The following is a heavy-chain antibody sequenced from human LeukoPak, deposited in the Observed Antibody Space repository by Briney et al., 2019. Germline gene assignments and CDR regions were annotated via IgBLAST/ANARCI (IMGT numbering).Heavy chain of an antibody. V-gene: IGHV3-66*01. CDR2: IYSGGST. J-gene: IGHJ4*02. CDR3: ARDNYVWGSYRYPESPFDY. CDR1: GFTVSSNY. D-gene: IGHD3-16*02. Sequence: GGSLRLSFAASGFTVSSNYMSWVRQAPGKGLEWVSVIYSGGSTYYADSVKGRFTISRDNSKNTLYLQMNSLRAEDTAVYYCARDNYVWGSYRYPESPFDYWGQGTLVTVSS.